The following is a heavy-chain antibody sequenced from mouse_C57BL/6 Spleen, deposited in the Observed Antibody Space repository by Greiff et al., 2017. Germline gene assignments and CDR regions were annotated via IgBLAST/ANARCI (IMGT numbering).Heavy chain of an antibody. J-gene: IGHJ2*01. Sequence: QVQLQQSGAELVRPGASVTLSCKASGYTFTDYEMHWVKQTPVHGLEWIGAIDPETGGPAYNQKFKGKAILTADKSSSTAYMELRSLTSEDSAVYYCTIYDGYYFDYWGQGTTLTVSS. CDR1: GYTFTDYE. V-gene: IGHV1-15*01. CDR3: TIYDGYYFDY. D-gene: IGHD2-3*01. CDR2: IDPETGGP.